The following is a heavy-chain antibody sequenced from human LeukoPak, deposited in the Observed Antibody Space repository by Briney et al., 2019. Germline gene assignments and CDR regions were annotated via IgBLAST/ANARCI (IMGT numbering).Heavy chain of an antibody. V-gene: IGHV3-33*01. J-gene: IGHJ3*02. Sequence: PGGSLRLSCAASGFTFSSYGMHWVRQAPGKRLEWVAVIWYDGSNKYYADSVKGRFTISRDNSKNTLYLQMNSLRAEDTAVYYCAREFIYDILTGSHYDAFDIWGQGTMVTVSS. CDR3: AREFIYDILTGSHYDAFDI. D-gene: IGHD3-9*01. CDR2: IWYDGSNK. CDR1: GFTFSSYG.